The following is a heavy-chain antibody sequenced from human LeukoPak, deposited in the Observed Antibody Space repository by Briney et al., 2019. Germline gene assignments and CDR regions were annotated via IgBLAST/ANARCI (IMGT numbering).Heavy chain of an antibody. J-gene: IGHJ4*02. V-gene: IGHV3-21*01. Sequence: GGSLRLSCAASGFTFSSYSMNWVRQAPGKGLEWVSSISSSSSYIYYADSVKGRFTISRDNAKNSLYLQMNSLRAEDTAVYYCARDFQGLGFDYWGQGALITVSS. CDR3: ARDFQGLGFDY. CDR1: GFTFSSYS. CDR2: ISSSSSYI. D-gene: IGHD3-16*01.